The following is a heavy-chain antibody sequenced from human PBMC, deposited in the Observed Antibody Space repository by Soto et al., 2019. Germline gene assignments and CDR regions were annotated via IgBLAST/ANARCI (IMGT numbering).Heavy chain of an antibody. CDR1: GFTFGSYS. V-gene: IGHV3-21*01. CDR3: ARDPDNYYDSSGGGY. J-gene: IGHJ4*02. D-gene: IGHD3-22*01. Sequence: GGSLRLSCASSGFTFGSYSMSWVRHAPGKGLELVSSISSSSSYIYYADSVKGRFTISRDNAKNSLYPQMNSLRAEDTAVYYCARDPDNYYDSSGGGYWGQGTLVTVSS. CDR2: ISSSSSYI.